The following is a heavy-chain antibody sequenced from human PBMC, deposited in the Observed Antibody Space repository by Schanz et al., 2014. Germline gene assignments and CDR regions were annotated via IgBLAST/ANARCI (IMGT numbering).Heavy chain of an antibody. V-gene: IGHV3-7*01. Sequence: EVQLVESGGGLVQPGGSLRVSCAASGFTFRSYWMNWVRQAPGRGLEWVADIKQDGSDTHYAASVQGRFTISRENAKHSLSVHMNSLRAEDTAVYYCARDDSPSTKPFESWGQGTLVSVSS. CDR2: IKQDGSDT. J-gene: IGHJ4*02. CDR3: ARDDSPSTKPFES. CDR1: GFTFRSYW. D-gene: IGHD2-21*01.